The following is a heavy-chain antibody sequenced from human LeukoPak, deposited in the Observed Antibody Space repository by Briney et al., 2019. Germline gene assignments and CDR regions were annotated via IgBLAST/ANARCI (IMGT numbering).Heavy chain of an antibody. CDR2: IYYSGST. J-gene: IGHJ4*02. D-gene: IGHD6-13*01. V-gene: IGHV4-31*03. CDR3: ARAYGYSSSWHLGY. Sequence: TLSLTCTVSGGSISSGGYCWSWIRQHPGKGLEWIGYIYYSGSTYYNPSLKSRVTISVDTSKNQFSLKLSSVTAADTAVYYCARAYGYSSSWHLGYWGQGTLVTVSS. CDR1: GGSISSGGYC.